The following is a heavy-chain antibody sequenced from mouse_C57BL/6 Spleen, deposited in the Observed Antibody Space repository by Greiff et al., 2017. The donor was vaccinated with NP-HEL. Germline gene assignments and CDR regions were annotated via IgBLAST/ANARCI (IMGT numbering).Heavy chain of an antibody. J-gene: IGHJ2*01. CDR3: ARSPHSGTGYYFDY. Sequence: QVQLQQSGAELVRPGTSVKMSCKASGYTFTNYWIGWAKQRPGHGLEWIGDIYPGGGYTNYNGKFKGKATLTADKSSSTAYMQFSSLTSEDSAIYYCARSPHSGTGYYFDYWGQGTTLTVSS. CDR1: GYTFTNYW. V-gene: IGHV1-63*01. CDR2: IYPGGGYT. D-gene: IGHD4-1*01.